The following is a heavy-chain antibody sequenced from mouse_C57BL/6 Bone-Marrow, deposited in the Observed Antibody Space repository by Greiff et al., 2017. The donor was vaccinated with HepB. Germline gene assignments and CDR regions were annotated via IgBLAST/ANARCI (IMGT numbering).Heavy chain of an antibody. CDR2: IHPNSGST. V-gene: IGHV1-64*01. D-gene: IGHD2-4*01. CDR3: ARWAGLPFDY. J-gene: IGHJ2*01. CDR1: GYTFTSYW. Sequence: QVQLQQPGAELVKPGASVKLSCKASGYTFTSYWMHWVKQRPGQGLEWIGMIHPNSGSTNYNEKFKSKATLTVDKSSSTAYMQLSRLTSEDSAVYYCARWAGLPFDYWGQGTTLTVSA.